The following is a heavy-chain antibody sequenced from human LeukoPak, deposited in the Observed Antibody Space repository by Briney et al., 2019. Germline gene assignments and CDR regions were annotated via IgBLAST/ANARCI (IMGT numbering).Heavy chain of an antibody. V-gene: IGHV3-21*01. CDR3: AKDAAYYYYMDV. J-gene: IGHJ6*03. Sequence: GGSLRLSCAASGFTFSSYSMNWVRQAPGKGLEWVSSISSGSSYIYYADSMKGRFTISRDNAKNSLYPQMNSLRAEDTAVYYCAKDAAYYYYMDVWGKGTTVTVSS. CDR2: ISSGSSYI. D-gene: IGHD2-15*01. CDR1: GFTFSSYS.